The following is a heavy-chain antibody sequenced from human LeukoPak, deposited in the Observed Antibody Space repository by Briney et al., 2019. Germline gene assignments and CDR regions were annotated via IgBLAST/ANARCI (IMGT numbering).Heavy chain of an antibody. V-gene: IGHV4-34*01. Sequence: SETLSLTCAVYGGSFGGYYWSWIRQPPGKGLEWIGEINHSGSTNYNPSLKSRVTISEDTSKNQFSLKLSSVTAADTAVYYCASQSLDYGDAYWYFDLWGRGTLVTVSS. CDR1: GGSFGGYY. D-gene: IGHD4-17*01. J-gene: IGHJ2*01. CDR3: ASQSLDYGDAYWYFDL. CDR2: INHSGST.